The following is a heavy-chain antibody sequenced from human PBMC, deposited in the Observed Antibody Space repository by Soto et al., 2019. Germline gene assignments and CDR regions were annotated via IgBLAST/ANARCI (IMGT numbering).Heavy chain of an antibody. Sequence: GGSLRLSCAASGFTFSSYWMHWVRQAPGKGLVWVSRINSDGSSTSYADSVKGRFTISRDNAKNTLYLQMNSLRAEDTAVYYCARVDRLLWFGEPHYGMDVWGQGTTVTVSS. CDR1: GFTFSSYW. J-gene: IGHJ6*02. D-gene: IGHD3-10*01. CDR3: ARVDRLLWFGEPHYGMDV. V-gene: IGHV3-74*01. CDR2: INSDGSST.